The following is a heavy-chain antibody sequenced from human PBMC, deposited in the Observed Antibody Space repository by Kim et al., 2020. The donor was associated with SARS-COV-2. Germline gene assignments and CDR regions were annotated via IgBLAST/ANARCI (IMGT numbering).Heavy chain of an antibody. Sequence: SETLSLTCTVSGGSIRSSSYYWGWIRQPPGKGLEWIGSFYYSGSTYYNPSLKSRVTISVDTSKNQFSLKLSSVTAADTAVYYCARSLGAGPSTIFGVVIIPDAFDSWGQGTMVTVSS. D-gene: IGHD3-3*01. J-gene: IGHJ3*02. CDR3: ARSLGAGPSTIFGVVIIPDAFDS. V-gene: IGHV4-39*01. CDR1: GGSIRSSSYY. CDR2: FYYSGST.